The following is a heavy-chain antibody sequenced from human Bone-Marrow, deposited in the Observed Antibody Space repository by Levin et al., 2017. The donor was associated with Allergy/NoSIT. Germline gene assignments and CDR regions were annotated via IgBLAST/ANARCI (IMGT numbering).Heavy chain of an antibody. J-gene: IGHJ5*02. V-gene: IGHV4-39*07. D-gene: IGHD3-10*01. Sequence: SETLSLTCTVSGGSISSSSYYWGWIRQPPGKGLEWIGSIYYSGSTYYNPSLKSRVTISVDTSKNQFSLKLSSVTAADTAVYYCARYGSGSDNWFDPWGQGTLVTVSS. CDR1: GGSISSSSYY. CDR2: IYYSGST. CDR3: ARYGSGSDNWFDP.